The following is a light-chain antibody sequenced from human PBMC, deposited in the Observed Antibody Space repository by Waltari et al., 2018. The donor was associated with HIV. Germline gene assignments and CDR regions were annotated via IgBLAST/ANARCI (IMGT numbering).Light chain of an antibody. J-gene: IGKJ2*01. CDR3: QQFGTYPRT. CDR1: QGIRNA. Sequence: AIQLTQSPSSLSASVGDRVTITCRASQGIRNALAWYQQKPERPPKLLIYDASTLERGVPSRFSGSVSGTDFNLTISNLQPEDSATYFCQQFGTYPRTFGQGATLEIK. V-gene: IGKV1-13*02. CDR2: DAS.